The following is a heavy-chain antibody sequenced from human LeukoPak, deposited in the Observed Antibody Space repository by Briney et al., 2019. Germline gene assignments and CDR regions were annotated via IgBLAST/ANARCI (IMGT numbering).Heavy chain of an antibody. CDR2: IVVSNGNK. V-gene: IGHV1-58*01. J-gene: IGHJ4*02. CDR1: GFTFSRSA. CDR3: AASGLDCTGGTCFYYFDY. Sequence: SVKVSCKTSGFTFSRSAVQWVRQARGQRPEWIGWIVVSNGNKNYAQKLEERVTLTRDMSTSTAYMELSSLRVEDTAVYYCAASGLDCTGGTCFYYFDYWGQGTLVTVSS. D-gene: IGHD2-8*02.